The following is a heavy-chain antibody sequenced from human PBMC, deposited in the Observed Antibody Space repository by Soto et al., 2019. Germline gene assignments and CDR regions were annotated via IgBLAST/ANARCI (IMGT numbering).Heavy chain of an antibody. Sequence: QVQLVQSGAEVKKPGSSVKVSCEAPGGTFDHAAITWVRQAPGQGLEWVGGINPMFNSTHYAQKFQGRVTITADAVTSTAFMELRGLTSDDPAVYYCALQILAADYWGQGTLLVVSS. CDR2: INPMFNST. CDR1: GGTFDHAA. D-gene: IGHD2-15*01. J-gene: IGHJ4*02. CDR3: ALQILAADY. V-gene: IGHV1-69*01.